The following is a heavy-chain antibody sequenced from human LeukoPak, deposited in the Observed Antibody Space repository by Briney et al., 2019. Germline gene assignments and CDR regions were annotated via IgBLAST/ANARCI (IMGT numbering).Heavy chain of an antibody. Sequence: PSETLSLTCTVSGGSVNSGNYYWSWIRQPPGKGLEWIGEIYYSGSTNYNPSLKSRVTISLDTSKNQFSLKLSSVTAADTAVYYCARGDILTGYPCDYWGQGTLVTVSS. CDR3: ARGDILTGYPCDY. CDR1: GGSVNSGNYY. V-gene: IGHV4-61*01. J-gene: IGHJ4*02. CDR2: IYYSGST. D-gene: IGHD3-9*01.